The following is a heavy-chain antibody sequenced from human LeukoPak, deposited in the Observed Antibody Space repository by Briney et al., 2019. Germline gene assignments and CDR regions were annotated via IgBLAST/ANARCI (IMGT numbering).Heavy chain of an antibody. D-gene: IGHD3-16*01. V-gene: IGHV1-8*01. CDR3: ARDGAMITFGGVIYYFDY. J-gene: IGHJ4*02. CDR2: MNPNSGNT. CDR1: GYTFTSYD. Sequence: ASVEVSCKASGYTFTSYDINWVRQATGQGLEWMGWMNPNSGNTGYAQKFQGRVTITADESTSTAYMELSSLRSEDTAVYYCARDGAMITFGGVIYYFDYWGQGTLVTVSS.